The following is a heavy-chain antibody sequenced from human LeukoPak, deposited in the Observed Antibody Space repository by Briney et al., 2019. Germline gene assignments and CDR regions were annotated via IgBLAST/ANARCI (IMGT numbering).Heavy chain of an antibody. J-gene: IGHJ4*02. Sequence: GGSLRLSCAASGFTFSSYAMHWVRQAPGKGLEWVAVISYDGSNKYYADSVEGRFTISRDNSKNTLYLQMNSLRAEDTVVYYCAREPDGYNPPDYWGQGTLVTVSS. V-gene: IGHV3-30*04. CDR1: GFTFSSYA. CDR3: AREPDGYNPPDY. D-gene: IGHD5-24*01. CDR2: ISYDGSNK.